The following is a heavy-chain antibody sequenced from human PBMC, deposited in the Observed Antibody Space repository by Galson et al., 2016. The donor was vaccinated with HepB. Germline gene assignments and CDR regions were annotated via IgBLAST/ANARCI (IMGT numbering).Heavy chain of an antibody. CDR2: VYYSDNP. J-gene: IGHJ6*02. CDR1: GDSISRSSYY. CDR3: ARGFSGLGGIDV. V-gene: IGHV4-39*01. D-gene: IGHD5-12*01. Sequence: SETLSLTCTVSGDSISRSSYYWAWIRQPPGKGLEWIGSVYYSDNPYYNPSLKSRVTISVDTSKNQFSLKLSSLAAADTAVYYCARGFSGLGGIDVWGQGTTVTVAS.